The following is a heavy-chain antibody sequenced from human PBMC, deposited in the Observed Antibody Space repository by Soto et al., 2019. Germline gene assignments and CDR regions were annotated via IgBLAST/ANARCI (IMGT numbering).Heavy chain of an antibody. D-gene: IGHD3-22*01. CDR3: AKECVYDSSGWSFDY. CDR1: GFTFSSYG. CDR2: ISYDGSNK. J-gene: IGHJ4*02. Sequence: QVQLVESGGGVVQPGRSLRLSCAASGFTFSSYGMNWVRQAQCKGLEWVAVISYDGSNKYYADSVKGRVTISRDKSKNTLYLQMNSLRAEDKAVYYCAKECVYDSSGWSFDYWGQGTLVTASS. V-gene: IGHV3-30*18.